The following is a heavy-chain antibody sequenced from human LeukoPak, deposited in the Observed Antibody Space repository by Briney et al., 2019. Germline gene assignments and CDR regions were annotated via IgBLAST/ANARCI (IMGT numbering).Heavy chain of an antibody. D-gene: IGHD3-3*01. CDR1: GDSVSSNSAA. J-gene: IGHJ5*02. CDR2: TYYRSKWYN. CDR3: ASLPCKRFLAKRGCWFDP. V-gene: IGHV6-1*01. Sequence: SQTLSLTCAISGDSVSSNSAAWNWIRQSPSRGLEWLGRTYYRSKWYNDYAVSVKSRITINPDTSKNQFSLQLSSVTAADTAVYYCASLPCKRFLAKRGCWFDPWGQGTLVTVSS.